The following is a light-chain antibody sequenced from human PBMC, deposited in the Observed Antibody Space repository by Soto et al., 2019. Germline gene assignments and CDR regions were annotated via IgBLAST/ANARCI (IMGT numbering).Light chain of an antibody. CDR2: WAS. CDR1: QSVLYSSNNKNY. Sequence: MTQSPDSLAVSLCERATINCKSSQSVLYSSNNKNYLAWYQQKPGQPPKLLIYWASTRESGVPDRFSGSGSGTDFTLTISSLQAEDVAVYYCQQYYSTPLTFGGGTKVEIK. J-gene: IGKJ4*01. V-gene: IGKV4-1*01. CDR3: QQYYSTPLT.